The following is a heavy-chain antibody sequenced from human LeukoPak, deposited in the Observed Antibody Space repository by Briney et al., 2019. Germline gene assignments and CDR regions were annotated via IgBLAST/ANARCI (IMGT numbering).Heavy chain of an antibody. J-gene: IGHJ3*01. CDR2: ISYDGSNE. CDR1: GFTFRNYT. Sequence: GGSLRLSCAASGFTFRNYTMHWLRQAPAKGLEWVALISYDGSNEYYADSVKGRFTISRDNSKNTLYLQMNSLGAEDTAVYYCAIPHSGFFAAFDVWGQGTMVTVSP. V-gene: IGHV3-30-3*01. CDR3: AIPHSGFFAAFDV. D-gene: IGHD3-10*01.